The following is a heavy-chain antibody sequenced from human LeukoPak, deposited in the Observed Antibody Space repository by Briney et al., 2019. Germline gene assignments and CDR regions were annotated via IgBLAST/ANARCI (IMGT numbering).Heavy chain of an antibody. D-gene: IGHD4-11*01. CDR3: ARSVTTVTCADY. CDR2: INPNSGGT. V-gene: IGHV1-2*02. Sequence: ASVKVSCKASGYTFTGYYMHWVRQAPGQGLEWMGWINPNSGGTNYAQKFQGRVTKTRDTSISTAYMELSRLRSDDTAVYYCARSVTTVTCADYWGQGTLVTVSS. J-gene: IGHJ4*02. CDR1: GYTFTGYY.